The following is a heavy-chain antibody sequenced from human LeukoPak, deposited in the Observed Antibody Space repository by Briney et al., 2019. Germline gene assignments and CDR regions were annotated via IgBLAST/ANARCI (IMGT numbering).Heavy chain of an antibody. CDR1: GFTFSSYA. J-gene: IGHJ5*02. CDR2: ISGSGGST. Sequence: GGSLRLSCAASGFTFSSYAMSWVRQAPGKGLEWVSAISGSGGSTYYADSVKGRFTISRDNSKNTLYLQMNSLRPEDTAVYYCAAWVVVTTTGWFDPWGQGTLVTVSS. V-gene: IGHV3-23*01. D-gene: IGHD2-2*01. CDR3: AAWVVVTTTGWFDP.